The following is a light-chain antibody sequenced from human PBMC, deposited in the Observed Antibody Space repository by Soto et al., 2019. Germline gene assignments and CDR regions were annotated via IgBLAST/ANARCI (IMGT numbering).Light chain of an antibody. J-gene: IGKJ1*01. V-gene: IGKV1-5*03. Sequence: DIQMTQSPSTLSASVGDRVTITCRASQSISSWLAWYQQKPGTAPNLLIYKASTLQSGFPSRFSGSGSGTEFTLTISSLQPDDSATYYCQQYSDNWTFGQGTKVEIK. CDR1: QSISSW. CDR2: KAS. CDR3: QQYSDNWT.